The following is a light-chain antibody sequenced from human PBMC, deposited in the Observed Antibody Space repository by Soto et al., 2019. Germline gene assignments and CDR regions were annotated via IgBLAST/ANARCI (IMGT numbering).Light chain of an antibody. J-gene: IGKJ1*01. CDR1: QSVSSSY. CDR2: GAS. CDR3: QQYDSSPKT. V-gene: IGKV3-20*01. Sequence: EIVLTQSPGTLSLSPGERATLSCRASQSVSSSYLAWYQQKPGQAPRLLIYGASSSATGIPDRFSGSGSGTDFTLTISRLEPEDFAVYYCQQYDSSPKTCGQGTKVDI.